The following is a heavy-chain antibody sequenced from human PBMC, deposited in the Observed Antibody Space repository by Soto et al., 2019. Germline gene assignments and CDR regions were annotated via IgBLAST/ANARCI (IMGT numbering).Heavy chain of an antibody. CDR3: ARPHIQSAWNDDFDI. CDR2: ISYEGSNK. D-gene: IGHD1-1*01. J-gene: IGHJ3*02. CDR1: GFTFDDYS. V-gene: IGHV3-30-3*01. Sequence: QVQLVESGGGVVQPGRSLRLSCAAFGFTFDDYSMHWVGQAPGKGLEWVALISYEGSNKYYADSVKGRFTISRDNAKNTLFLEVNSLRTEDTAMYYSARPHIQSAWNDDFDIWGQGTMVTVSS.